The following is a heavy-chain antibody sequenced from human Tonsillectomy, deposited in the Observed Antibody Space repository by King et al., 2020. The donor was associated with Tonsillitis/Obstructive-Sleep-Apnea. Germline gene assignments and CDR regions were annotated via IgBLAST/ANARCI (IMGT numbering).Heavy chain of an antibody. CDR3: ARDAGNWFDP. CDR1: GGSISSGGYY. V-gene: IGHV4-31*03. CDR2: IYYSGST. J-gene: IGHJ5*02. Sequence: QLQESGPGLVKPSQTLSLTCTVSGGSISSGGYYWNWIRQHPGEGLEWIGYIYYSGSTNYNPSLKSRVTISVDTSKNQFSLKLSSVTAADTAVYYCARDAGNWFDPWGQGTLVTVSS.